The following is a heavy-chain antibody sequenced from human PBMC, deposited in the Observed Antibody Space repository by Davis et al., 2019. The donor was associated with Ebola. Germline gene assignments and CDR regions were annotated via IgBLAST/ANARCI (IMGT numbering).Heavy chain of an antibody. CDR3: ARVSRRSSRPDAFDI. Sequence: SETLSLTCTVPGGSISSYYWTWIPQPPGKGLEWIGYIYDSGSTNYNPSLKSRVTISVDTSKNQFPLKLSSVTAADTAVYYRARVSRRSSRPDAFDIWGQGTMVTVSS. CDR1: GGSISSYY. V-gene: IGHV4-59*01. CDR2: IYDSGST. D-gene: IGHD2-2*01. J-gene: IGHJ3*02.